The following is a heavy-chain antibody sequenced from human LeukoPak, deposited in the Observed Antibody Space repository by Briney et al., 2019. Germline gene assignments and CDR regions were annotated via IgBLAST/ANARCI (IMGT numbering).Heavy chain of an antibody. J-gene: IGHJ1*01. CDR2: VYYSGGT. Sequence: SETLSLTCTVSGGSISSGGYYWAWIRQPPGKGLEWIGTVYYSGGTYYNPSLKSRVTMSVDTPNSQFSLKLSSVTAADTAVYYCSRQSIAVAGTGYFQQWGQGTLVTVSS. CDR1: GGSISSGGYY. CDR3: SRQSIAVAGTGYFQQ. V-gene: IGHV4-39*01. D-gene: IGHD6-19*01.